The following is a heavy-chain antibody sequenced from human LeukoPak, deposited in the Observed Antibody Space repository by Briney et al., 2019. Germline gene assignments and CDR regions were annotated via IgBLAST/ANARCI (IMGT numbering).Heavy chain of an antibody. CDR3: ARDADSSGFSTLDY. CDR1: GYTFTSYD. Sequence: ASVKVSCKASGYTFTSYDINWVRQATGQGLEWMGWMNPNSGGTNYAQKFQGRVTMTRDTSISTAYMELSRLRSDDTAVYYCARDADSSGFSTLDYWGQGTLVTVSS. CDR2: MNPNSGGT. D-gene: IGHD3-22*01. V-gene: IGHV1-2*02. J-gene: IGHJ4*02.